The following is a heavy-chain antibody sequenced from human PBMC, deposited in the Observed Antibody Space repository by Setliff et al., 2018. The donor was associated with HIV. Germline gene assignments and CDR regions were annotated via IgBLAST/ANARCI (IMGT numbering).Heavy chain of an antibody. V-gene: IGHV1-2*02. D-gene: IGHD6-19*01. CDR2: INYNSGGT. CDR3: ARSPYSSGWGPSSVAYMDV. CDR1: GHTFSGYC. J-gene: IGHJ6*03. Sequence: ASVKVSCKASGHTFSGYCIHWVRQAPGQGLEWMGWINYNSGGTNYAQTFQGRVTMTRDTSISTGYMELSRLAPDDTAVYYCARSPYSSGWGPSSVAYMDVWGKGTTVTVSS.